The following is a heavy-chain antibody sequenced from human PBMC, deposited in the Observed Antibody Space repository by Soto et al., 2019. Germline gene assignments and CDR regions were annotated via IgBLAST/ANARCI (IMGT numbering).Heavy chain of an antibody. Sequence: GGSLRLSCAASGFTFSSYAMHWVRQAPGKGLEWVAVISYDGSNKYYADSVKGRFTISRDNSKNTLNLQMNSLRAEDTAVYYFARDFQVVVPADLYYYYGMDVWGQGTTVTVSS. CDR1: GFTFSSYA. CDR2: ISYDGSNK. J-gene: IGHJ6*02. CDR3: ARDFQVVVPADLYYYYGMDV. D-gene: IGHD2-2*01. V-gene: IGHV3-30-3*01.